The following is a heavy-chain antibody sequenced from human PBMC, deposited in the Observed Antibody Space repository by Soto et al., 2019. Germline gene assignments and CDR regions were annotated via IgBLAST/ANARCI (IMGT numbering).Heavy chain of an antibody. D-gene: IGHD2-8*01. CDR2: IYYSGST. V-gene: IGHV4-31*03. CDR1: GGSISSGGYY. CDR3: ASSRVQYCTNGVCYGQLIRHWYFDL. J-gene: IGHJ2*01. Sequence: SETLSLTCTVSGGSISSGGYYWSWIRQHPGKGLEWIGYIYYSGSTYYNPSLKSRVTISVDTPKNQFSLKLSSVTAADTAVYYCASSRVQYCTNGVCYGQLIRHWYFDLWGRGTLVTVSS.